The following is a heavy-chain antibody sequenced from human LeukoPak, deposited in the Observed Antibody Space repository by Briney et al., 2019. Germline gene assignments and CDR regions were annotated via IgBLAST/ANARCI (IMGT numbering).Heavy chain of an antibody. CDR2: IYYSGST. V-gene: IGHV4-39*01. D-gene: IGHD2-15*01. J-gene: IGHJ3*02. CDR3: ARLVVVVAATRSDAFDI. CDR1: GGSISSSSYY. Sequence: SETLSLTCTVSGGSISSSSYYWGWIRQPPGKGLEWIGSIYYSGSTYYNPSLKSRVTISVDTSKKQFSLKLSSVTAADTAVYYCARLVVVVAATRSDAFDIWGQGTMVTVSS.